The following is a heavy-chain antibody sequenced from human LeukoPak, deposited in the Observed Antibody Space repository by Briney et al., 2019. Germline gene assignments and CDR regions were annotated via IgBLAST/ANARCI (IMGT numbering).Heavy chain of an antibody. V-gene: IGHV3-30*18. CDR1: GISFGTHA. CDR2: ISYDGNVK. Sequence: PGGSLRLSCEPSGISFGTHAIHWVRQAPGKGLEWVSVISYDGNVKYYSDSVRGRFTISRDNSKNTLYLQMSSLRADDTAVYYCAKDRGSRGYSFGTYYYYGMDVWGQGTTVTVSS. D-gene: IGHD5-12*01. CDR3: AKDRGSRGYSFGTYYYYGMDV. J-gene: IGHJ6*02.